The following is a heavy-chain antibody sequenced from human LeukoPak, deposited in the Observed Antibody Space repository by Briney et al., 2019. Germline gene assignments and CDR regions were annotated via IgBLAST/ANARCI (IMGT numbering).Heavy chain of an antibody. CDR1: GGSLTNYY. CDR2: IYYSGST. Sequence: SETLSLTCTVSGGSLTNYYWSWIRQPPGKGLDWIGHIYYSGSTYYNPSLKSRVTISVDTSKNQFSVKLSSVTAADTAVYYCARSIRGYSSGWYYFDYWGQGTLITVSS. J-gene: IGHJ4*02. V-gene: IGHV4-59*12. CDR3: ARSIRGYSSGWYYFDY. D-gene: IGHD6-19*01.